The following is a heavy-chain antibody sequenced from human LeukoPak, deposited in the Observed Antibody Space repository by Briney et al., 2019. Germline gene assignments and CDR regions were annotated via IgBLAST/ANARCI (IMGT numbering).Heavy chain of an antibody. D-gene: IGHD1-26*01. CDR2: IDWDEQE. V-gene: IGHV2-70*11. CDR1: GFSLSNRGMC. Sequence: RQSGPTLVNATQTLTLTFTFSGFSLSNRGMCVSWIRQPPGKALEGLARIDWDEQEYYSTSLKTRLTISKDTSKNQVVLTMTNMDPVDTATYYSARIRVTGSYRVYSDYWGQGTLVTVSS. CDR3: ARIRVTGSYRVYSDY. J-gene: IGHJ4*02.